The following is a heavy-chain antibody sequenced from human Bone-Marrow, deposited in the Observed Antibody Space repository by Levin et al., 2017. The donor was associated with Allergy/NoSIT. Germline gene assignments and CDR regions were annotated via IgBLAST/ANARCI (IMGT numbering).Heavy chain of an antibody. V-gene: IGHV3-23*01. D-gene: IGHD3-22*01. CDR3: AKASYYDSSGQEGY. J-gene: IGHJ4*02. CDR1: GFTFSSYA. CDR2: ISGSGGST. Sequence: GGSLRLSCAASGFTFSSYAMSWVRQAPGKGLEWVSAISGSGGSTYYADSVKGRFTISRDNSKNTLYLQMNSLRAEDTAVYYCAKASYYDSSGQEGYWGQGTLVTVSS.